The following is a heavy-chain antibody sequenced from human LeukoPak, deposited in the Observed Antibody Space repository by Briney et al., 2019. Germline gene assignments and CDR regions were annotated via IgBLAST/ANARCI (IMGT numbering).Heavy chain of an antibody. V-gene: IGHV4-31*03. CDR3: ARTTTRTRYPWFDP. J-gene: IGHJ5*02. Sequence: PSQTLSLTCTVSGGSISSGGYYWSWIRQHPGKGLEWIGYIYYSGSTYYNPSLKSRVTISVDTSKNQFSLKLSSVTAADTAVYYCARTTTRTRYPWFDPWGQGTLVTVSS. CDR1: GGSISSGGYY. D-gene: IGHD1/OR15-1a*01. CDR2: IYYSGST.